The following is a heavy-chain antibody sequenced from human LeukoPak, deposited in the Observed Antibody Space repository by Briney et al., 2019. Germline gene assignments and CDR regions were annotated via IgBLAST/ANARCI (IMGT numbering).Heavy chain of an antibody. CDR2: ISNSGSTI. CDR1: GFTFSDYY. Sequence: GGSLRLSCAASGFTFSDYYMSWIRQAPGKGLEWVSYISNSGSTIYYADSVKGRFTISRDNAKNSLYLQMNSLRAEDTAVYYCARDGGKRYCNSASCYLFDYWGQGTLVTVSS. V-gene: IGHV3-11*04. D-gene: IGHD2-2*01. J-gene: IGHJ4*02. CDR3: ARDGGKRYCNSASCYLFDY.